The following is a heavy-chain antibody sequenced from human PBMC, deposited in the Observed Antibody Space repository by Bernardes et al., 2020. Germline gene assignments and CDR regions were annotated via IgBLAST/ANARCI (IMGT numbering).Heavy chain of an antibody. CDR3: AREGGYCSSTSCYAT. J-gene: IGHJ3*01. D-gene: IGHD2-2*01. V-gene: IGHV3-21*01. Sequence: GGSLRLSCAASGFTFSSYSMNWVRQAPGKGLEWVSSISSSSSYIYYADSVKGRFTISRDNAKNSLYLQMNSLRAEDTAVYYCAREGGYCSSTSCYATWGQGTMVTVSS. CDR2: ISSSSSYI. CDR1: GFTFSSYS.